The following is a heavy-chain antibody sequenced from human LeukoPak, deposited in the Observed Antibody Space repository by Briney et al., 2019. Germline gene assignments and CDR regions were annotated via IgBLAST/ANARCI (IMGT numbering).Heavy chain of an antibody. CDR1: GFTFSSYA. D-gene: IGHD6-13*01. V-gene: IGHV3-23*01. J-gene: IGHJ4*02. Sequence: PGGSLGLSCAASGFTFSSYAMSWVRQAPGKGLEWVSAISGSGGSTYYADSVKGRFTISRDNSKNTLYLQMNSLRAEDTAVYYCAKDSAAAGNFDYWGQGTLVTVSS. CDR3: AKDSAAAGNFDY. CDR2: ISGSGGST.